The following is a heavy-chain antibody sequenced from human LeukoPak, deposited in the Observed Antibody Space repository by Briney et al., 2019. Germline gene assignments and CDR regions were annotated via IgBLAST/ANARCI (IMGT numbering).Heavy chain of an antibody. V-gene: IGHV3-53*01. D-gene: IGHD6-19*01. Sequence: PGGSLRLSCAASGLIVSSNYMSWVRQAPGKGLEWVSVIYSGGSTYYADSVKGRFTISGDNSKNTLYLQMNSLRAEDTAVYYCARYTHSSGFDYWGQGTLVTVSS. J-gene: IGHJ4*02. CDR1: GLIVSSNY. CDR2: IYSGGST. CDR3: ARYTHSSGFDY.